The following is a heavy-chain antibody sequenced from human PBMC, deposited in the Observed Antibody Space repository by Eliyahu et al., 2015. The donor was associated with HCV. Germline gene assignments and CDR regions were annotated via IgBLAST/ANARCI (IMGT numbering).Heavy chain of an antibody. CDR3: VRPHRGATSYFQH. V-gene: IGHV5-51*03. CDR1: XXXFFNHW. D-gene: IGHD1-14*01. CDR2: IYPDDSDT. J-gene: IGHJ1*01. Sequence: VQLVQSGAEVXKPGDSXKIGCKGSXXXFFNHWXGWVRQRPGKGXEWMGLIYPDDSDTRYGPSFQGQVTISADRSISTAYLEWKTLKPSDTAIYFCVRPHRGATSYFQHWGQGTMVIVSS.